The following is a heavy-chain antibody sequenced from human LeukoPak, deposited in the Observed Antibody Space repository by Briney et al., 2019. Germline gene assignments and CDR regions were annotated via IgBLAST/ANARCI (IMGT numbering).Heavy chain of an antibody. CDR2: IYYSGST. D-gene: IGHD3-3*01. CDR3: VRAGITIFGVVNAFDI. J-gene: IGHJ3*02. V-gene: IGHV4-59*01. CDR1: GGSISSYY. Sequence: SETLSLTCTVSGGSISSYYWSWIRQPPGKGLEWIGYIYYSGSTNYNPSLKSRVTISVDTSKNQFSLKLSSVTAADTAVYYCVRAGITIFGVVNAFDIWGQGTMVTVSS.